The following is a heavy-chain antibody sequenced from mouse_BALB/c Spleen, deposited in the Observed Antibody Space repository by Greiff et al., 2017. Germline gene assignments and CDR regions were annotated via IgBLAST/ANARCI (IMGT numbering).Heavy chain of an antibody. CDR1: GFTFSSYG. J-gene: IGHJ2*01. CDR3: ARDDFYYFDY. D-gene: IGHD2-13*01. Sequence: EVNVVESGGGLVQPGGSLKLSCAASGFTFSSYGMSWVRQTPDKRLELVATINSNGGSTYYPDSVKGRFTISRDNAKNTLYLQMSSLKSEDTAMYYCARDDFYYFDYWGQGTTLTVSS. V-gene: IGHV5-6-3*01. CDR2: INSNGGST.